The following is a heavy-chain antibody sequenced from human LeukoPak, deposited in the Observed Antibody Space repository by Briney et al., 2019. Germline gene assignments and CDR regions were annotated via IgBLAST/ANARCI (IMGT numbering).Heavy chain of an antibody. CDR1: GFTVSSNY. CDR2: IYSGGST. Sequence: PGGSLRPSCAASGFTVSSNYMSWVRQAPGKGLEWVSVIYSGGSTYYADSVKGRFTISRDNSKNTLYLQMNSLRAEDTAVYYCARGTPGDYWGQGTLVTVSS. D-gene: IGHD2-15*01. J-gene: IGHJ4*02. V-gene: IGHV3-53*01. CDR3: ARGTPGDY.